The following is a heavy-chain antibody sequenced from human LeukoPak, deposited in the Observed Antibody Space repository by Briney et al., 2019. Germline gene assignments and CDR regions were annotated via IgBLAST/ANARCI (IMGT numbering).Heavy chain of an antibody. CDR1: GGYINSFY. Sequence: PSETLSLTCTVSGGYINSFYWSWIRQPPGKGLEWIGYFSYSGSTNYNPSLKSRVTISVDTSKDQFFLKLSSVTAADTALYYCTSGNANWGQGTLVTVSS. J-gene: IGHJ4*02. CDR2: FSYSGST. CDR3: TSGNAN. V-gene: IGHV4-59*01.